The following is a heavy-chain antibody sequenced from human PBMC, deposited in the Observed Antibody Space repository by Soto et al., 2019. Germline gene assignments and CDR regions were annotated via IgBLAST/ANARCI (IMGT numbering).Heavy chain of an antibody. CDR3: AKRITMIVVVITGAFDI. V-gene: IGHV4-59*01. D-gene: IGHD3-22*01. CDR1: GGSISSNY. Sequence: PSETLSLTCTVSGGSISSNYWTWIRQPPGKGLEWIGYVYNSGSTNYNPSLKSRVTISEDTSKSQFSLKVNSMTAADTAVYYCAKRITMIVVVITGAFDIWGQGTMVTVSS. J-gene: IGHJ3*02. CDR2: VYNSGST.